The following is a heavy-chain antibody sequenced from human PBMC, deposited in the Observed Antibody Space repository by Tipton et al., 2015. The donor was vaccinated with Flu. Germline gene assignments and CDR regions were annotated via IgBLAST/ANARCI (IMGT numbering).Heavy chain of an antibody. CDR2: IYYSGST. CDR1: GGSITSYY. CDR3: ASFISEYNWNYGEGLDY. D-gene: IGHD1-7*01. Sequence: TLSLTCTVSGGSITSYYWSWIRQPPGKGLEWIGYIYYSGSTNYNPSLKSRVTISVDTSKNQFSLKLSSVTAADTAVHYCASFISEYNWNYGEGLDYWGQGTLVTVSS. J-gene: IGHJ4*02. V-gene: IGHV4-59*08.